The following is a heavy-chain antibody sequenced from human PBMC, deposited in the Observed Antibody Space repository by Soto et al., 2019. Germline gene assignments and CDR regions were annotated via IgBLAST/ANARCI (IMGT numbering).Heavy chain of an antibody. Sequence: ASVKVSCKASGYTFTSYGISWVRQAPGQGLEWMGWISAYNGNTNYAQKFQGRVTITRDTSASTAYMELSSLRSEDTAVYYCARVVDYASDYWGQGTLVTVSS. CDR2: ISAYNGNT. V-gene: IGHV1-18*01. CDR3: ARVVDYASDY. D-gene: IGHD4-17*01. CDR1: GYTFTSYG. J-gene: IGHJ4*02.